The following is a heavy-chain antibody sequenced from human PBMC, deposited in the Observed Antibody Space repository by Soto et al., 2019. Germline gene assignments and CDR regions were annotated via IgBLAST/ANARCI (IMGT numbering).Heavy chain of an antibody. CDR2: IIPIFGTA. CDR1: GGTFSSDA. D-gene: IGHD5-12*01. Sequence: SVKVSCKAAGGTFSSDAIICVRQAHGQGLEWMGGIIPIFGTANYAQKFQGRVTITADKSTSTAYMELSSLRSEDTAVYYCARDGDGYNLYYWGQGTLVTVVS. CDR3: ARDGDGYNLYY. J-gene: IGHJ4*02. V-gene: IGHV1-69*06.